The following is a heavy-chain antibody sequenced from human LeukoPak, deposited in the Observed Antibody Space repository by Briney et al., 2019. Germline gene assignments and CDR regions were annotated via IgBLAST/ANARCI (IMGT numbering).Heavy chain of an antibody. D-gene: IGHD2-8*01. CDR3: AREDTGVAFDI. CDR2: ISGSGIK. CDR1: RFTFSSYE. V-gene: IGHV3-48*03. J-gene: IGHJ3*02. Sequence: GGSLRLSCAASRFTFSSYEMNWVRQAPGKGLEWVSYISGSGIKHYAYSVKGRFTISRDNAKNSLYLQMKSLRVEDTAVYYCAREDTGVAFDIWGQGTTVTV.